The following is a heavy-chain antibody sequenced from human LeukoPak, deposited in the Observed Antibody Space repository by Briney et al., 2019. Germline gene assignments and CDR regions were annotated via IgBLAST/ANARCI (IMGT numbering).Heavy chain of an antibody. J-gene: IGHJ5*02. D-gene: IGHD3-10*02. CDR3: ARHLANVRLGVNPRWFDT. CDR1: GESFSGSY. V-gene: IGHV4-34*01. Sequence: SETLSLTCAVYGESFSGSYWSSIRQPPRKGLQWIGEINHSGSTTYNPSLKSRVTISVDTSKNQFSLKLSSVTAADTAVYYSARHLANVRLGVNPRWFDTWGQGTLVTVSS. CDR2: INHSGST.